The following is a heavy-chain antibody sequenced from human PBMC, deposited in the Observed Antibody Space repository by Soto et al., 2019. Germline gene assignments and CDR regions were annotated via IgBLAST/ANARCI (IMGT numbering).Heavy chain of an antibody. V-gene: IGHV4-34*01. Sequence: SETLSLTCAVYGGSFSGYYWSWIRQPPGKGLEWIGEINHSGSTNYNPSLKSRVTISVDTSKNQFSLKLSSVTAADTAVYYCARVGDIAATGGGSYYYYGMDVWGQGTTVTVSS. CDR2: INHSGST. J-gene: IGHJ6*02. CDR1: GGSFSGYY. CDR3: ARVGDIAATGGGSYYYYGMDV. D-gene: IGHD6-13*01.